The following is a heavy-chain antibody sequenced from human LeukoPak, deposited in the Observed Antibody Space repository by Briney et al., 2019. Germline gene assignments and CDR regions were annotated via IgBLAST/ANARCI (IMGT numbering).Heavy chain of an antibody. J-gene: IGHJ4*02. CDR1: GVSISSYN. CDR3: ARDRYYYDSSGSYYFDY. Sequence: PSETLSLTCTVSGVSISSYNWSWIRQPAGKGLEWIGRIYTSGSTNYNPSLKSRVTMSVDTSKNQFSLKLSSVTAADTAVYYCARDRYYYDSSGSYYFDYWGQGTLVTVSS. CDR2: IYTSGST. D-gene: IGHD3-22*01. V-gene: IGHV4-4*07.